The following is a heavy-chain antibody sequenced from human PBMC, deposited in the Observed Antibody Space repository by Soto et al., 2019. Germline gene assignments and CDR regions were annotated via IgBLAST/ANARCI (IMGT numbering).Heavy chain of an antibody. CDR3: AKVPNSGSYFYFDY. D-gene: IGHD1-26*01. Sequence: QPGGSLRLSCAASGFTFSSYAMGWVRQSPGGGLEWVSAISGSGGNTYYPDSVKGRFTISRDNSESTLYLQMNSLRAEDTALYYCAKVPNSGSYFYFDYWGLGTLVTVSS. J-gene: IGHJ4*02. CDR2: ISGSGGNT. V-gene: IGHV3-23*01. CDR1: GFTFSSYA.